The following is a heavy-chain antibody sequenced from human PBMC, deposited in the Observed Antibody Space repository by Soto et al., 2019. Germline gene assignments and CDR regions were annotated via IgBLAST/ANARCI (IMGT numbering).Heavy chain of an antibody. CDR3: VPRDWFDP. Sequence: VQLVEAGGGVVQPGRSLRHSCAASGFTFCSYGMHWVRQAPGKGLEWVAVISYDGSNKYYADSVKGRFTISRDNSKNTLYLQMNSLRAEDTAVYYCVPRDWFDPWGQGTLVTVSS. V-gene: IGHV3-30*03. J-gene: IGHJ5*02. CDR1: GFTFCSYG. CDR2: ISYDGSNK.